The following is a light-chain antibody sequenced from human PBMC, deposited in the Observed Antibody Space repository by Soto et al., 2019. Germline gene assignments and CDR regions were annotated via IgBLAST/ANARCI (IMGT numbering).Light chain of an antibody. CDR3: QQGNSLPYT. J-gene: IGKJ2*01. CDR2: AAS. CDR1: QDVSSW. Sequence: DLQMTQSPSSVSASVGDTVTITCRASQDVSSWLAWYQQKPGKAPKLLIYAASTLQSGVPSRFTGSGSGTDFTLTISSLQPEDFATYYCQQGNSLPYTFGRGTKLEIK. V-gene: IGKV1-12*01.